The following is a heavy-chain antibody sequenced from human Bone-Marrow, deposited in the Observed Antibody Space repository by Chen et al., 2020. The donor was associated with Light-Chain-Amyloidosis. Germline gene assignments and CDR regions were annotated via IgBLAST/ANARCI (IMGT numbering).Heavy chain of an antibody. V-gene: IGHV5-51*01. Sequence: GPEVKXPGESLKISCKGSGYTFPNYWIGWVRQMPGKGLEWMGVIYPDDSDARYSPSFEGQVTISADKSXXXXXXXXXXXXASXXXMYYCARRRDGYNFDYWGQGTLVTVSS. CDR2: IYPDDSDA. J-gene: IGHJ4*02. CDR1: GYTFPNYW. D-gene: IGHD2-21*01. CDR3: ARRRDGYNFDY.